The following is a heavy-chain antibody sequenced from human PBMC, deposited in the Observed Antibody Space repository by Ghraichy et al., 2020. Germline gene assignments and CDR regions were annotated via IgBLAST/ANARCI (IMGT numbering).Heavy chain of an antibody. V-gene: IGHV3-53*01. D-gene: IGHD3-10*01. CDR3: ASPGSGSYQPLDC. J-gene: IGHJ4*02. CDR1: GFTISSNY. Sequence: GSLRLSCAASGFTISSNYMSWVRQAPGKGLEWVSVIHGGGSTYYADSVKGRFTLSRDTSKNTVYLQMNSLRAEDTAVYYCASPGSGSYQPLDCWGQGTLVTVSS. CDR2: IHGGGST.